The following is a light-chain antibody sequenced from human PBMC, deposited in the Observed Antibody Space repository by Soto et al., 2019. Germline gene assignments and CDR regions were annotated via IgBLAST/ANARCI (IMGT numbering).Light chain of an antibody. J-gene: IGKJ1*01. V-gene: IGKV1-5*03. CDR1: QSISIW. CDR3: QHWHDYSWT. CDR2: KTS. Sequence: DIHMTQSPSTLSASVGDRVTITCRASQSISIWLAWYQQKPGKAPNLLIYKTSSLETGVPSRFSGSGSGTEFTLTISSLQPDDFATYYCQHWHDYSWTFGKGPRWKSN.